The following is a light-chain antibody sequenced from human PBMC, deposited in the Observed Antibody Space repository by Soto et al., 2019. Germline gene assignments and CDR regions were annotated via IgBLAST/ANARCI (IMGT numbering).Light chain of an antibody. V-gene: IGKV3-15*01. J-gene: IGKJ1*01. Sequence: EIVLTYSPGTLSLSRWEIATLSCRASQSVSSSYLAWYQQKPGQPPRLLIYGASTRATGIPARFSGSGSGTEFTLTISSLQSVDFAVYSCQQYNNWPWTLGQGTKVDIK. CDR3: QQYNNWPWT. CDR1: QSVSSSY. CDR2: GAS.